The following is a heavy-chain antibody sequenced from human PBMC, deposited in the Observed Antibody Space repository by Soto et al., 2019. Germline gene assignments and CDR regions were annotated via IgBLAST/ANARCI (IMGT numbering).Heavy chain of an antibody. D-gene: IGHD3-10*01. CDR2: INHSGNT. CDR1: CGSFSGYY. CDR3: ARVRYYGSRSYYYGMDV. J-gene: IGHJ6*02. Sequence: ETLSLTCAVYCGSFSGYYWSWIRQPPGKWLEWIREINHSGNTNYNPSLKSRVTISVDTSKNQFSLKLSSVTAADTTVYYCARVRYYGSRSYYYGMDVWGQGTTVTVSS. V-gene: IGHV4-34*01.